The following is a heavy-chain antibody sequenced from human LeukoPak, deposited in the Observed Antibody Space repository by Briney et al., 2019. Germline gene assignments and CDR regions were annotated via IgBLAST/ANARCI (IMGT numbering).Heavy chain of an antibody. CDR2: ISGSGGSI. D-gene: IGHD3-10*02. J-gene: IGHJ6*04. CDR1: GFTFSRYG. V-gene: IGHV3-23*01. Sequence: PGGSLRLSCAASGFTFSRYGMSWVRQAPGKGLEWVSAISGSGGSIYYADSVKGRFTISRDNAKNSLYLQMNSLRAEDTAVYYCAELGITVIGGVWGKGTTVTISS. CDR3: AELGITVIGGV.